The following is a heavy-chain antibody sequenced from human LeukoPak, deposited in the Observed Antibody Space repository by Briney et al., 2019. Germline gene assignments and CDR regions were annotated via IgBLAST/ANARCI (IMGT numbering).Heavy chain of an antibody. CDR3: ARSPSYGPDY. Sequence: GGSLRLSCAASGFTFSSYAMSWVRQAPGKGLEWVSAISGSGGSTYYADSVKGRFTISRDNSKNTLYLQMNSLRAEDSAVYYCARSPSYGPDYWGQGTLVTVSS. CDR1: GFTFSSYA. J-gene: IGHJ4*02. D-gene: IGHD3-10*01. CDR2: ISGSGGST. V-gene: IGHV3-23*01.